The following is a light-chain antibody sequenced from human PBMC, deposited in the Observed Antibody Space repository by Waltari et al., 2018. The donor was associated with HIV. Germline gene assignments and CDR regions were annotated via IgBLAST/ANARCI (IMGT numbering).Light chain of an antibody. CDR3: CSYAGTYAVV. V-gene: IGLV2-11*01. CDR1: SSDVGAYKY. CDR2: DVS. J-gene: IGLJ2*01. Sequence: QSALTQPRAVSGSPGQSVTISCTGTSSDVGAYKYVSWYKQHPGKAPKFMIYDVSKRPSGVPDRFSGSKSGNTVSLTISGLQADDEAIYYCCSYAGTYAVVFGGGTKLTVL.